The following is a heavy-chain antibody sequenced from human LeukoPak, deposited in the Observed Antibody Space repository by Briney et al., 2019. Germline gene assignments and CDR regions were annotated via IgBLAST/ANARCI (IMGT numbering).Heavy chain of an antibody. J-gene: IGHJ6*02. D-gene: IGHD3-22*01. CDR2: IYYSGST. CDR3: ARARSLDYYDSSGYYYGYYYYYGMDV. CDR1: GGSISSSSYY. Sequence: PSETLSLTCAVSGGSISSSSYYWGWIRQPPGKGLEWIGSIYYSGSTNYNPSLKSRVTISVDTSKNQFSLKLSSVTAADTAVYYCARARSLDYYDSSGYYYGYYYYYGMDVWGQGTTVTVSS. V-gene: IGHV4-39*07.